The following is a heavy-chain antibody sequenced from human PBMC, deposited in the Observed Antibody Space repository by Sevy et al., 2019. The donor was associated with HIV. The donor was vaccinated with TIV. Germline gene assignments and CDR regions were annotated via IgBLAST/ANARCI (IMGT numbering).Heavy chain of an antibody. D-gene: IGHD3-3*01. Sequence: GGSLRLSCAASGFTFSSYGMHWVRQAPGKGLEWVAFIRYDGSNKYYADSVKGRFTISRDNSKNTLYLQMNSLRAEDTAVYYCAVQLRFSSYFDYWGQGTLVTVSS. CDR1: GFTFSSYG. CDR3: AVQLRFSSYFDY. CDR2: IRYDGSNK. J-gene: IGHJ4*02. V-gene: IGHV3-30*02.